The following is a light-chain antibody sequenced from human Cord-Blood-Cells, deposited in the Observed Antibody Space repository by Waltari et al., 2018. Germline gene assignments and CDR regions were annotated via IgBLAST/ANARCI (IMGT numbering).Light chain of an antibody. CDR1: QSISSY. Sequence: DIQMTQSPSSLSASVGDRVTITCRASQSISSYLNWYQQKPGKAPKLLIYAASSLQSGVPLRFSGSESGTDFTLTISSLQPEDFATYYCQQGYSTPRTFGQGTKLEIK. V-gene: IGKV1-39*01. CDR2: AAS. CDR3: QQGYSTPRT. J-gene: IGKJ2*01.